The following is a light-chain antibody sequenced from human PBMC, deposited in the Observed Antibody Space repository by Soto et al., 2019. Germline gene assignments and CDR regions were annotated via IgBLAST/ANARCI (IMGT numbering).Light chain of an antibody. V-gene: IGKV3-11*01. J-gene: IGKJ5*01. CDR1: QTISRSY. Sequence: PGERATLSGRASQTISRSYLAWYQQKPGQAPRLLIYDASTRATGIPARFSGSGSGTDFILTISSLEPEDFAVYYCQQRSNWPPITFGQGTRLEIK. CDR2: DAS. CDR3: QQRSNWPPIT.